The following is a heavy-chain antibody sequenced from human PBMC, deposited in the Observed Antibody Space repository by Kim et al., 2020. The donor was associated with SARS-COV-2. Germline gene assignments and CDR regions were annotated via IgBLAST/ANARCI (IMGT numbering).Heavy chain of an antibody. Sequence: GSLKGRFTNSRDNSKHTLYLQMNSLSPEDTAIYYCTGGSTTSVHFYYGMDVWGQGTTVTVSS. CDR3: TGGSTTSVHFYYGMDV. V-gene: IGHV3-53*01. J-gene: IGHJ6*02. D-gene: IGHD4-17*01.